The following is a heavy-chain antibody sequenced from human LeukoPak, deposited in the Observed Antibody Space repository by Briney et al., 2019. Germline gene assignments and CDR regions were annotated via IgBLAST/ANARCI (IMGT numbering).Heavy chain of an antibody. V-gene: IGHV3-30*02. D-gene: IGHD2-21*01. CDR3: AKEGLVRQAFDS. J-gene: IGHJ4*01. CDR2: IRYDGDFK. CDR1: GFTFRDFA. Sequence: GGSLRLSCAASGFTFRDFAMNWVRQAPDRGLEWMTFIRYDGDFKSYADSVKGRFTISRDNSKNTLFLQMDSLRPEDTAVYYCAKEGLVRQAFDSWGPGALVIVSS.